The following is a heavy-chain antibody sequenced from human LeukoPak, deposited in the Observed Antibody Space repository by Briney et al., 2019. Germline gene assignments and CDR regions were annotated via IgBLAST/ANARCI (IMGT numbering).Heavy chain of an antibody. CDR3: ARGGRVKKNWFDP. D-gene: IGHD5-12*01. J-gene: IGHJ5*02. CDR2: IIPIFGTA. CDR1: GGTFSSYA. V-gene: IGHV1-69*05. Sequence: SVKVSCKASGGTFSSYAISWVRQAPGQGLEWMGGIIPIFGTANYAQKFQGRVTITTDESTSTAYMELSSLRSEDTAVYYCARGGRVKKNWFDPWGQGTLVTVSS.